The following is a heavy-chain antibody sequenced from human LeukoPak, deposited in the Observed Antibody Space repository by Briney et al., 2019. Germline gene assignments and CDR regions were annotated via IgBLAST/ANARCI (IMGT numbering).Heavy chain of an antibody. CDR3: ARDVRDYYDSSGPNWFDP. CDR1: GGTFSSYA. J-gene: IGHJ5*02. CDR2: IIPIFGTA. V-gene: IGHV1-69*13. D-gene: IGHD3-22*01. Sequence: GASVKVSCKASGGTFSSYAISWVRQAPGQGLEWMGGIIPIFGTANYAQKFQGRVTITADESTSTAYMELSSLRSEDTAVYYCARDVRDYYDSSGPNWFDPWGQGTLVTVSS.